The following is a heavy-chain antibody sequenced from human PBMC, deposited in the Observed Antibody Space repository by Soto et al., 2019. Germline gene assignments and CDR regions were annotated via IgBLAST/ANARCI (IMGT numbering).Heavy chain of an antibody. CDR2: ISSDGSIK. V-gene: IGHV3-30*18. CDR1: GFTFSHYG. CDR3: AKDDSEYSNYWSSFDY. D-gene: IGHD4-4*01. J-gene: IGHJ4*02. Sequence: QVQLVESGGGVVQPGRSLRLSCAASGFTFSHYGMEWVRQAPGKGLEWVASISSDGSIKHYSDSVQGRFSISRDNYRGTLSLQMNSLGAEDTAMYYCAKDDSEYSNYWSSFDYWGQGALVAVSS.